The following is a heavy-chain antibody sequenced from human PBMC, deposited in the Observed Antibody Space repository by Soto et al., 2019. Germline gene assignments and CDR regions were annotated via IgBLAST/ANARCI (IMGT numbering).Heavy chain of an antibody. Sequence: SETLSLTCTVSGDSIKHYYWSWIRQPPGKRLEWIGYIYYTGSTTYSPSLESRVTMSVDTSKNQFSLKLSSVNAADTAVYYCAKYRRTEEEGFTLDSWGRGTLVTVSS. V-gene: IGHV4-59*01. CDR1: GDSIKHYY. D-gene: IGHD2-2*01. CDR3: AKYRRTEEEGFTLDS. CDR2: IYYTGST. J-gene: IGHJ4*02.